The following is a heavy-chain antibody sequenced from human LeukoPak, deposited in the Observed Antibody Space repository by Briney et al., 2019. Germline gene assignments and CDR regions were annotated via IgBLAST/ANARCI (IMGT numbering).Heavy chain of an antibody. CDR2: IYYNGTT. J-gene: IGHJ1*01. D-gene: IGHD3/OR15-3a*01. Sequence: AAETQSLTCTVSGGSISSSRYDWGWIRQPPGKGLEWIGSIYYNGTTYYNPSLKSRVTISVDTSKSQFSLKMSSVTAADTAVYYCARPGGLVKYFQHWGQGTLVTVSS. V-gene: IGHV4-39*01. CDR1: GGSISSSRYD. CDR3: ARPGGLVKYFQH.